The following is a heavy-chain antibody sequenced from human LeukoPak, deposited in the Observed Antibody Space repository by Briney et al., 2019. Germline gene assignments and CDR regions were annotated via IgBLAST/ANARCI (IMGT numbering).Heavy chain of an antibody. CDR2: IGTAGDT. D-gene: IGHD3-10*01. V-gene: IGHV3-13*01. Sequence: GGSLRLSCATSGFTFSNYDMPWVRQVTGKGLEWVSGIGTAGDTYYAGSVKGRFTISRENAKNFLYLQMNSLRAGDTAVYYCTRAARSGYSYGWSFDFWGQGTLVTVSS. CDR3: TRAARSGYSYGWSFDF. J-gene: IGHJ4*02. CDR1: GFTFSNYD.